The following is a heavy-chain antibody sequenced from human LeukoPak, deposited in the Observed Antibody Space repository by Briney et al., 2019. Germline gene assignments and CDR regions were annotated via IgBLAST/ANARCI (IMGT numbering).Heavy chain of an antibody. CDR2: IYYSGST. V-gene: IGHV4-59*01. Sequence: SETLSLTCTVSGGSISSYYWSWIRQPPGKGLEWIGYIYYSGSTNYNPSLKSRVTISVDTSKNQFSLKLSSVTAADTAVYYWARGKQWLAFDYRGQGTLVTVSS. J-gene: IGHJ4*02. CDR1: GGSISSYY. CDR3: ARGKQWLAFDY. D-gene: IGHD6-19*01.